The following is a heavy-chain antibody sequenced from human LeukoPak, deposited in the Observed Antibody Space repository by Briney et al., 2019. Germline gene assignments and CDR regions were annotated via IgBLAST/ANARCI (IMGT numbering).Heavy chain of an antibody. CDR2: FTLEDGDT. V-gene: IGHV1-24*01. J-gene: IGHJ4*02. D-gene: IGHD1-26*01. CDR1: GYSLTELS. Sequence: ASVKVSCKVSGYSLTELSMHWVRQAPGKGPEWMGGFTLEDGDTIYARKFQGRVTMTEDASTDTAYMDLSSLRSEDTAVYFCVAANPGGLADYWGQGTLVTVSS. CDR3: VAANPGGLADY.